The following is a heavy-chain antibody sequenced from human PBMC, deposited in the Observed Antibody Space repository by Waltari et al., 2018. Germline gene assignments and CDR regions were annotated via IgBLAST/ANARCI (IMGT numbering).Heavy chain of an antibody. CDR2: VNPHNGDA. D-gene: IGHD2-21*01. J-gene: IGHJ3*02. CDR1: GYTFIDFN. CDR3: ARLRLDSGGNSGTFDI. Sequence: QVHLDQSGAQVKRPGASVRVSCEVSGYTFIDFNIDWIRQATGRGPEWMGSVNPHNGDALYAVTFQDRMTLTTNTSVSTAYLDLSGLRSEDTAIYYCARLRLDSGGNSGTFDIWGQGTLVSVSS. V-gene: IGHV1-8*03.